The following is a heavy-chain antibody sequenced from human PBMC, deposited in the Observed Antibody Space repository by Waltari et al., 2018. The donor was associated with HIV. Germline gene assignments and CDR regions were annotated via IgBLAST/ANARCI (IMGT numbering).Heavy chain of an antibody. V-gene: IGHV3-74*01. Sequence: QLVEAGGGLVQRGGSRRRSCQEAVLALRGYWMPWGRQPPGKGLVWVSRIKNDGTVIDYVDSVKGRFTISRDNAQTTLYLQMNSLRAEDTAVYYCASDPVDGSGHFDSWGQGTLVTVSS. CDR3: ASDPVDGSGHFDS. CDR2: IKNDGTVI. D-gene: IGHD3-22*01. CDR1: VLALRGYW. J-gene: IGHJ4*02.